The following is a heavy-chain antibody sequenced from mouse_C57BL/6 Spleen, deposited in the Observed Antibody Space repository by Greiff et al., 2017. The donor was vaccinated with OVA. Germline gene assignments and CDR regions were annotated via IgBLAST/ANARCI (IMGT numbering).Heavy chain of an antibody. CDR3: ARGNYYGSPHWYCDV. D-gene: IGHD1-1*01. J-gene: IGHJ1*03. V-gene: IGHV1-53*01. CDR1: GYTFTSYW. CDR2: INPSNGGT. Sequence: VQLQQPGTDLVKPGASVKLSCKASGYTFTSYWMHWVKQRPGQGLEWIGNINPSNGGTNYNEKFKSKATLTVDKSSSTAYMQLSSLTSEDSAVYYCARGNYYGSPHWYCDVWGTGTTVTVSS.